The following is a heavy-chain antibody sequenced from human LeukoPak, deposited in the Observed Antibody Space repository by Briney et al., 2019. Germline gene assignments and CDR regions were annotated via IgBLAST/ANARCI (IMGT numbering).Heavy chain of an antibody. Sequence: GGSLRLSCAASGFTFSSYSMNWVRQAPGKGLEWVSSISSSSSYMYYADSVKGRFTISRDNAKNSLYLQMSSLRAEDTAVYYCARTYYDILTGYYAALDVWGQGTTVTVSS. CDR2: ISSSSSYM. J-gene: IGHJ6*02. D-gene: IGHD3-9*01. CDR3: ARTYYDILTGYYAALDV. CDR1: GFTFSSYS. V-gene: IGHV3-21*01.